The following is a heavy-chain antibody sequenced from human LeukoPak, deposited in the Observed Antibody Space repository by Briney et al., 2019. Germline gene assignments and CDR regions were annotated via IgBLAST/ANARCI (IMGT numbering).Heavy chain of an antibody. CDR3: ARVAHIVVVPEQNYYYGMDV. CDR2: IYYSGST. Sequence: SQTLSLTCTVSGGSISSGGYYWSWIRQPPGTGLEWIGYIYYSGSTYYNPSLKSRVTISVDTSKNQFSLKLSSVTAADTAVYYCARVAHIVVVPEQNYYYGMDVWGQGTTVTVSS. CDR1: GGSISSGGYY. D-gene: IGHD2-2*01. V-gene: IGHV4-30-4*01. J-gene: IGHJ6*02.